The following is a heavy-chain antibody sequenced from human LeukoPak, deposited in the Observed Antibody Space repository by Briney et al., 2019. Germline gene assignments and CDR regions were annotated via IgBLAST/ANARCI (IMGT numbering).Heavy chain of an antibody. CDR2: ISAYNGNT. Sequence: ASVKVSCKASGYTFTSYGISWVRQAPGQGLEWMGWISAYNGNTNYAQKVQGRVTLTTDTSTSTAYMELRSLRSDDTAVYYCARDSQCSSISYYSYYYYGMDVWGQGTTVTVSS. J-gene: IGHJ6*02. D-gene: IGHD2-2*01. CDR3: ARDSQCSSISYYSYYYYGMDV. CDR1: GYTFTSYG. V-gene: IGHV1-18*01.